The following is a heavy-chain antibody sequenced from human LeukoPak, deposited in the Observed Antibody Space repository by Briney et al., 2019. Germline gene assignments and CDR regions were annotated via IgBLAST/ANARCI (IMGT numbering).Heavy chain of an antibody. J-gene: IGHJ3*02. CDR1: GGSISSHF. CDR2: IYSSGST. CDR3: ARVRFLEWSAPTAFDI. D-gene: IGHD3-3*01. V-gene: IGHV4-59*11. Sequence: SETLSLTCTVSGGSISSHFWSWIRQPPGKGLEWIGYIYSSGSTNYNPSLKSRVTISVDTSKNQFSLKLSSVTAADTAVYYCARVRFLEWSAPTAFDIWGQGTMVTVSS.